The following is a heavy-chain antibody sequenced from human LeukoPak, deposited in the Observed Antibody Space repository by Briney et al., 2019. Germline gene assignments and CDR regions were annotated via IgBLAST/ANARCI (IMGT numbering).Heavy chain of an antibody. J-gene: IGHJ2*01. CDR2: IGTAGDT. V-gene: IGHV3-13*04. Sequence: GGSLRLSCAASGFTFSRYDMHWVRQATGKRLEWVSAIGTAGDTYYPGSVKGRFTISRENAKNSLYLQMNSLRAEDTAVYYCARDTAVAAKFGNWHFDLWGRGTLVTVSP. D-gene: IGHD6-19*01. CDR1: GFTFSRYD. CDR3: ARDTAVAAKFGNWHFDL.